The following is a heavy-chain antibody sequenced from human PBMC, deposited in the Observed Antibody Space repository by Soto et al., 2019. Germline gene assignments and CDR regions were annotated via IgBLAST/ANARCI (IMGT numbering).Heavy chain of an antibody. V-gene: IGHV3-23*01. CDR3: AKDQSNSNPLYYFDF. CDR2: MSRTGDNT. CDR1: GFTFSIYA. Sequence: GESLKISCAASGFTFSIYAMTWVRQSPGKGLEWVSSMSRTGDNTYYSDSVKGRFTISRDNSKNTLYLQMNSLRAEDTAIYYCAKDQSNSNPLYYFDFWGPGTLVTVSS. J-gene: IGHJ4*02. D-gene: IGHD3-22*01.